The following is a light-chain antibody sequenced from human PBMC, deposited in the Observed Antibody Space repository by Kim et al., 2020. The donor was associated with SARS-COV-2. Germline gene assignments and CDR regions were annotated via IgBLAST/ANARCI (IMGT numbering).Light chain of an antibody. CDR3: CSYEGTVV. Sequence: SVSGSPGQSITISCTGASSDIVSWYQHHPGEAPKLIIFEVNKRPSQISNRFSGSKSGNTASLTIAGLQAEDEANYYCCSYEGTVVFGGGTQLTVL. CDR2: EVN. V-gene: IGLV2-23*02. CDR1: SSDIV. J-gene: IGLJ2*01.